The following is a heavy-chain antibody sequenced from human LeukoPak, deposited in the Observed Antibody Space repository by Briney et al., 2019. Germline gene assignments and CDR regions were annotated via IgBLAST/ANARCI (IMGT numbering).Heavy chain of an antibody. CDR2: IKQDGSEK. CDR1: GFTFSSYW. J-gene: IGHJ3*02. D-gene: IGHD2-2*01. Sequence: GGSLRLSCAASGFTFSSYWMSWVRQAPGKGLEWVANIKQDGSEKYYVDSVKGRFTISRYNAKNSLYLQMNSLRAEDTAVYYCAREVDSDAFDIWGQGTMVTVSS. CDR3: AREVDSDAFDI. V-gene: IGHV3-7*01.